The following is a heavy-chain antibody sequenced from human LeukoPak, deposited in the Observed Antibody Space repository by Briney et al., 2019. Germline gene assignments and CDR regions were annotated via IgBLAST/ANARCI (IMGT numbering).Heavy chain of an antibody. CDR1: GYTFTGYY. V-gene: IGHV1-2*06. Sequence: ASVKVSCKASGYTFTGYYMHWARQAPGQGLEWMGRINPNSGGTNYAQKFQGRVTMTRDTSISTAYMELSRLRSDDTAVYYCARSSTYYYDSSGYYTIDYWGQGTLVTVSS. J-gene: IGHJ4*02. D-gene: IGHD3-22*01. CDR3: ARSSTYYYDSSGYYTIDY. CDR2: INPNSGGT.